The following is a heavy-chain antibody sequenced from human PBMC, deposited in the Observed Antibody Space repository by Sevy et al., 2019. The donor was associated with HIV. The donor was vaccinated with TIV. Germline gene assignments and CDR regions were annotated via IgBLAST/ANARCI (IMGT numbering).Heavy chain of an antibody. CDR2: ISGSGGST. V-gene: IGHV3-23*01. CDR1: GFTFSSYA. J-gene: IGHJ4*02. D-gene: IGHD3-10*01. CDR3: AKVRVRGEYGSGSYSSVDY. Sequence: GGSLRLSCAASGFTFSSYAMSWVRQAPGKGLEWVSAISGSGGSTYYADSVKGRFTISRDNSKNTLYLQMNSLRAEDTAVYYCAKVRVRGEYGSGSYSSVDYWGQGTLVTVSS.